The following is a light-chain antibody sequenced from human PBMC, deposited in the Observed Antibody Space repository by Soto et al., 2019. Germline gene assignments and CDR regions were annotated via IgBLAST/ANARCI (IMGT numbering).Light chain of an antibody. CDR1: QSVSSSY. V-gene: IGKV3-20*01. Sequence: IVLTQSPGTLSLSPGERATLSCRASQSVSSSYLAWYQQKPDQAPRLLIYGASSRTTGLPGRFSGSASGTDFTLTISRLAPEDFAVYYCQEYGNPRTFGQGTKVEIK. CDR3: QEYGNPRT. CDR2: GAS. J-gene: IGKJ1*01.